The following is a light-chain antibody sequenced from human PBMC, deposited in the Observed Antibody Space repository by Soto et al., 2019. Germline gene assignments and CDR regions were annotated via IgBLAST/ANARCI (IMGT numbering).Light chain of an antibody. CDR2: SNN. V-gene: IGLV1-47*02. J-gene: IGLJ2*01. Sequence: QSVLTQPPSASGAPGQRVFISCSGSSSNIGGTNYAYWYQQLPGAAPKLLMHSNNLRPSGVPERISGSKSGTSASLAISGLRSEDEAVYYCASWDDRLGAVIFGGGTKVTAL. CDR1: SSNIGGTNY. CDR3: ASWDDRLGAVI.